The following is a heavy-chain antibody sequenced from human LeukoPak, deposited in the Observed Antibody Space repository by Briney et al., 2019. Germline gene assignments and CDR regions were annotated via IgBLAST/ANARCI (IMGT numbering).Heavy chain of an antibody. V-gene: IGHV1-69*05. D-gene: IGHD6-6*01. CDR1: GGTFSSYA. Sequence: SVKVSCKASGGTFSSYAISWVRQAPGQGLEWMGGIIPIFGTANYAQKFQGRVTITTDESTSTAYMELSSLSSEDTAVYYCASSARRPVSSYAYYFDYWGQGTLVTVSS. CDR2: IIPIFGTA. J-gene: IGHJ4*02. CDR3: ASSARRPVSSYAYYFDY.